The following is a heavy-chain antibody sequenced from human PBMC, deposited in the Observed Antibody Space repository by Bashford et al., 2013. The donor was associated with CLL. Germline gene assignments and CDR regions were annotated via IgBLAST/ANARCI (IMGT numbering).Heavy chain of an antibody. D-gene: IGHD1-1*01. CDR3: AKEYTTYIDY. CDR2: ISSSGFFI. J-gene: IGHJ4*02. CDR1: GFSFSSYS. Sequence: GGSLRLSCAASGFSFSSYSLTWVRQAPGKGLEWVASISSSGFFIYYADSVKGRFTISRDNAKNSVYLQMNSLRAEDTALYYCAKEYTTYIDYWGQGTPVTVSS. V-gene: IGHV3-21*01.